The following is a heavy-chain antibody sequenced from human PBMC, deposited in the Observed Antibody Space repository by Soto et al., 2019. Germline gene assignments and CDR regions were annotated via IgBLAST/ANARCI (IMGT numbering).Heavy chain of an antibody. CDR2: IIPIFGTA. V-gene: IGHV1-69*01. Sequence: QVQLVQSGAEVKKPGSSVKVSCKASGGTFSSYAISWVRQAPGQGLEWMGGIIPIFGTANYAQKFQGRVTITADESTSTAYMELSRLRSEDTAVYYSACGYSSSWSNTYYSYYYYYCMDVWGQGTTVTVSS. J-gene: IGHJ6*02. CDR3: ACGYSSSWSNTYYSYYYYYCMDV. CDR1: GGTFSSYA. D-gene: IGHD6-13*01.